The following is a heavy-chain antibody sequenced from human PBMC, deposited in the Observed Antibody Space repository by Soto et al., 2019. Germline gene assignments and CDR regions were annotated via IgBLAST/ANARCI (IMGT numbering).Heavy chain of an antibody. CDR1: GYSFTTHW. V-gene: IGHV5-10-1*01. CDR3: ARRLSGPQDEYNAYSFYGLDV. Sequence: PGDSLKISCQGSGYSFTTHWITGVRQTPGKGLVWMGMIDPSNSYINYIPSFQGHVTISVARSISTAYLQWSSLEASDNAILFCARRLSGPQDEYNAYSFYGLDVWGQGTKVTVSS. D-gene: IGHD2-15*01. J-gene: IGHJ6*02. CDR2: IDPSNSYI.